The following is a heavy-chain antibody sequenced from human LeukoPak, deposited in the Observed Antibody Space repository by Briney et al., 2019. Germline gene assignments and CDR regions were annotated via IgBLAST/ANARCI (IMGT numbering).Heavy chain of an antibody. CDR1: GFNFGDYT. D-gene: IGHD6-13*01. V-gene: IGHV3-49*04. Sequence: GGSLRLSCTGSGFNFGDYTMSWVRXAPGXXXXXXALMRGKAEGETTEYAAPVKGRFSISRDDSKSIAFLQMNSLKTDDTAVYYCTRDLSGTTWYFDYWGQGTLVTVSS. CDR2: MRGKAEGETT. CDR3: TRDLSGTTWYFDY. J-gene: IGHJ4*02.